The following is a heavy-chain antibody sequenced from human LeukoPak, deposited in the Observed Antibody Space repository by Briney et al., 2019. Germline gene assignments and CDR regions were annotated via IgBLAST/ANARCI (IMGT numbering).Heavy chain of an antibody. D-gene: IGHD3-10*01. CDR1: GGSFSGYY. J-gene: IGHJ5*02. Sequence: SETLSLTCAVYGGSFSGYYWCWIRQPPGKGLEWIGEINHSGSTNYNPSLKSRVTISVDTSKNQFSLKLSSVTAADTAVYYCARGEWYYGSGKDWFDPWGQGTLVTVSS. V-gene: IGHV4-34*01. CDR2: INHSGST. CDR3: ARGEWYYGSGKDWFDP.